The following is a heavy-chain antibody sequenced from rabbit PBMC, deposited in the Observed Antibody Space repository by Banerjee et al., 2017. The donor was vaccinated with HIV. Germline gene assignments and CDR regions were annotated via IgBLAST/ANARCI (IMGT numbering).Heavy chain of an antibody. Sequence: QEQLEESGGDLVKPEGSLTLTCTASGFSFSSYWMCWVRQAPGKGLEWIACIYSGSSNGPYYASWAKSRFTISKTSSTTVTLQMTSLTAADTATYFCARDLAGVTGWNFGLWGQGTLVTVS. J-gene: IGHJ3*01. CDR3: ARDLAGVTGWNFGL. CDR1: GFSFSSYW. D-gene: IGHD4-1*01. CDR2: IYSGSSNGP. V-gene: IGHV1S45*01.